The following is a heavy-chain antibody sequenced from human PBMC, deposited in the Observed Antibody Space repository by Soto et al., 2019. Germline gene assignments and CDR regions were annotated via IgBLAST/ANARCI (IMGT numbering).Heavy chain of an antibody. V-gene: IGHV3-33*01. CDR1: GFTFSSYG. J-gene: IGHJ6*02. CDR3: ARDYYGSGSYYLYYYYYGMHV. CDR2: IWSDGSNK. Sequence: QVQLVESGGGVVQPGRSLRLSCAASGFTFSSYGMHWVRQAPGKGLEWVAVIWSDGSNKYYADTVTGRFTISRDNSKNTLSLQMNSRRAEDTVVYYCARDYYGSGSYYLYYYYYGMHVWGQGTTVTVSS. D-gene: IGHD3-10*01.